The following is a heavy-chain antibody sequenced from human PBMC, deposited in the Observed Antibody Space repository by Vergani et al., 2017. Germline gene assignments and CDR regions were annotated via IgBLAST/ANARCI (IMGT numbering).Heavy chain of an antibody. D-gene: IGHD1-1*01. J-gene: IGHJ4*02. V-gene: IGHV3-33*01. Sequence: QVQLVESGGGVVQPGRSLRLSCVMSGFTVTNYAIFWVRQAPGKGLEWVSVIWHDEGNKHFADSVAGRFAISRDDSKKTVYLEMTNLRAEDTALYYCVRDRYEGTSPYNGRLLGHWGQGTRVTVSS. CDR1: GFTVTNYA. CDR2: IWHDEGNK. CDR3: VRDRYEGTSPYNGRLLGH.